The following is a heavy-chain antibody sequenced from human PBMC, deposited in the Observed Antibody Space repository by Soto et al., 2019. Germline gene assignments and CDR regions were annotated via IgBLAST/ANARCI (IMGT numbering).Heavy chain of an antibody. Sequence: QVQLVQSGAAVKKPGSSVRVSCKASGGTRNSYTISWVRQAPGQGLEWMGGIIPVFGTTDYAQKFQGRVTITADQSTGTAYLDFCSLRSEDTAIYYCSISNSYGRGDFWGQGTLVTVSS. CDR2: IIPVFGTT. J-gene: IGHJ4*02. V-gene: IGHV1-69*01. CDR3: SISNSYGRGDF. D-gene: IGHD4-17*01. CDR1: GGTRNSYT.